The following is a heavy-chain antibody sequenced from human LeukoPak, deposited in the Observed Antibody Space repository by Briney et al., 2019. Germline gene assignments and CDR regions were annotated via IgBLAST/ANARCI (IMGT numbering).Heavy chain of an antibody. D-gene: IGHD6-13*01. CDR1: GGSISSSSDC. V-gene: IGHV4-39*01. CDR2: IYYSGST. J-gene: IGHJ6*03. Sequence: SETLSLTCTVSGGSISSSSDCWGWIRQPPGKGLEWIGTIYYSGSTYYNPSLKSRVTISVDASKNQFSLKLSSVTAADTAVYYCARQISYSTLPSYMDVWGKGTTVTVSS. CDR3: ARQISYSTLPSYMDV.